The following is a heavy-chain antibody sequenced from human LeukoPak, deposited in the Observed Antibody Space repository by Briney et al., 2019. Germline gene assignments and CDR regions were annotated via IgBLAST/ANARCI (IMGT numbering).Heavy chain of an antibody. Sequence: SETLSLTCAVYGGSFSGYYWSWIRQPPGKGLEWIGSIYYSGSTYYNPSLKSRVTISVDTSKNQFSLKLSSVTAADTAVYYCAREGRGSSGQKAHDYWGQGTLVTVSS. J-gene: IGHJ4*02. CDR2: IYYSGST. CDR3: AREGRGSSGQKAHDY. V-gene: IGHV4-34*01. D-gene: IGHD6-25*01. CDR1: GGSFSGYY.